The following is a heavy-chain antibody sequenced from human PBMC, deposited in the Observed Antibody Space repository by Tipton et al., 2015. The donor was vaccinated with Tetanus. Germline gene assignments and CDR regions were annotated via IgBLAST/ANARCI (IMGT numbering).Heavy chain of an antibody. CDR1: GGSISSYY. Sequence: TPSLTCTVSGGSISSYYWSWIRQPPGKGLEWIGYIYYSGSTNYNPSLKSRVTISVDTSKNQFSLKLSSVTAADTAVYYCARGGIAAAGGGLDYWGQGTLVTVSS. D-gene: IGHD6-13*01. V-gene: IGHV4-59*01. CDR2: IYYSGST. J-gene: IGHJ4*02. CDR3: ARGGIAAAGGGLDY.